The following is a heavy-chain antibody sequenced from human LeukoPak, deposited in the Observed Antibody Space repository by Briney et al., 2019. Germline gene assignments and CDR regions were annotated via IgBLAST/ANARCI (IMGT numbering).Heavy chain of an antibody. CDR2: ISAYNGST. V-gene: IGHV1-18*01. D-gene: IGHD5-12*01. CDR1: GYTFTTNG. Sequence: ASVKVSCKASGYTFTTNGISWVRQAPGQGLEWMGWISAYNGSTNYAQKLQGRVTMTTDTSTSTAYMELSRLRSDDTAVYYCARDESSGYDSKSQGFDHWGQGTLVTVSS. J-gene: IGHJ4*02. CDR3: ARDESSGYDSKSQGFDH.